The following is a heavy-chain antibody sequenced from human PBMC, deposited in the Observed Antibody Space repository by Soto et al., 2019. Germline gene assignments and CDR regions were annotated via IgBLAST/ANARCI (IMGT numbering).Heavy chain of an antibody. Sequence: ASVKVSCKSSGYTFTTFAVHWVRQAPGQRLEWMGYIKAGNGDTKYPQKFQGRVTFTRDIPATTAYMELSSLRSEDTAVYYCARGSTVPQIDYWGQGTLVTVSS. CDR1: GYTFTTFA. CDR2: IKAGNGDT. J-gene: IGHJ4*02. V-gene: IGHV1-3*01. CDR3: ARGSTVPQIDY. D-gene: IGHD3-10*01.